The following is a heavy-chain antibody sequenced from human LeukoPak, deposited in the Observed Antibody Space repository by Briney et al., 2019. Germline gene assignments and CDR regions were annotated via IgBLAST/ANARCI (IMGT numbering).Heavy chain of an antibody. J-gene: IGHJ4*02. D-gene: IGHD2-2*01. Sequence: GGSVRLSCAASGFTFSSYGMHWVRQAPGKGLEWVAFIRYDGTNKYCADSVKGRFTISRDNSKNTLYLQMNSLRTEDTAVYYCWTVVPAAIPLFDYWGQGTLVTVSS. CDR1: GFTFSSYG. CDR3: WTVVPAAIPLFDY. V-gene: IGHV3-30*02. CDR2: IRYDGTNK.